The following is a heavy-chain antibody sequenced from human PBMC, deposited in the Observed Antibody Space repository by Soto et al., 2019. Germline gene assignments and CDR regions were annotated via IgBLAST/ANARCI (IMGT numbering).Heavy chain of an antibody. Sequence: PSETLSLTCTVSSGSISSYYWSWIRQPPGRGLEWIGFIYYAGSTKYNPSLNSRVTISVDTSKNQFSLTVTSVTAADTAVYYCARYYGSGSYYFQYYYYYGMDVWGQGTTVTVSS. V-gene: IGHV4-59*08. CDR2: IYYAGST. CDR1: SGSISSYY. CDR3: ARYYGSGSYYFQYYYYYGMDV. D-gene: IGHD3-10*01. J-gene: IGHJ6*02.